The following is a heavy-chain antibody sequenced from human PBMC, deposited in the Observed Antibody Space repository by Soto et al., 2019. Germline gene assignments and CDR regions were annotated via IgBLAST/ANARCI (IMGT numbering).Heavy chain of an antibody. V-gene: IGHV4-31*01. CDR2: IYYSGST. CDR1: GCSISSGGYY. CDR3: ARDTDRERILGYFDL. J-gene: IGHJ2*01. D-gene: IGHD1-26*01. Sequence: QVQLQESGPGLVKPSQTLSLACTVSGCSISSGGYYWSWIRQHPGKGLEWIGYIYYSGSTYYNPSLKSPVTISVDTSKNQFSLKLSSVTAADTAVYYCARDTDRERILGYFDLWGRGTLVTVSS.